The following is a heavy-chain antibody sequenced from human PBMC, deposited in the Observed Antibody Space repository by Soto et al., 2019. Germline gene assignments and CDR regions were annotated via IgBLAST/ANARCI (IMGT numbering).Heavy chain of an antibody. CDR1: GFTFSSYN. J-gene: IGHJ6*03. CDR3: AGGGINYGDYRSMDV. D-gene: IGHD4-17*01. V-gene: IGHV3-21*01. Sequence: EVQLVESGGGLVKPGGSLRLSCAASGFTFSSYNMNWVRQAPGKGLEWVSSLSSSSTYIYYADSVKGRFTISRDNTKNSLYLQMKNLRAEYTAIYYWAGGGINYGDYRSMDVWGKGTTVTVSS. CDR2: LSSSSTYI.